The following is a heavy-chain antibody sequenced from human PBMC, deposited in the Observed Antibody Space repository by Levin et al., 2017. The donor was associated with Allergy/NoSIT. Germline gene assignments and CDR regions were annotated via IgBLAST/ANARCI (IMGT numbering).Heavy chain of an antibody. CDR3: ARGRALYLLDAFDI. D-gene: IGHD2/OR15-2a*01. J-gene: IGHJ3*02. V-gene: IGHV4-59*01. CDR1: GGSISSYY. CDR2: IYYSGST. Sequence: SETLSLTCTVSGGSISSYYWSWIRQPPGKGLEWIGYIYYSGSTNYNPSLKSRVTISVDTSNNQFSLKLNSVTAADTAVYYCARGRALYLLDAFDIWGQGTMVTVSS.